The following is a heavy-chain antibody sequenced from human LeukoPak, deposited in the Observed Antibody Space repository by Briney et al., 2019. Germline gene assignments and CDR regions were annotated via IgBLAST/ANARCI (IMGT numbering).Heavy chain of an antibody. CDR3: ARRTRNWNYGGDWYFDL. J-gene: IGHJ2*01. V-gene: IGHV1-69*05. D-gene: IGHD1-7*01. CDR2: IIPIFGRA. CDR1: GGTFSSYA. Sequence: SVKVSCKASGGTFSSYAISWVRQAPGQGLEWMGRIIPIFGRANYAQKFPGRVTITTDESTSTAYMELSSLRSEDTAVYYCARRTRNWNYGGDWYFDLWGRGTLVTVSS.